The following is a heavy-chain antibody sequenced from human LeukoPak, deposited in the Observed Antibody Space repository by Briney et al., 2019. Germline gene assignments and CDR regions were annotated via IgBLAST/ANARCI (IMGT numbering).Heavy chain of an antibody. V-gene: IGHV4-59*01. D-gene: IGHD6-13*01. CDR3: VRVGGSNWYGWLDP. CDR1: GGSISDYY. CDR2: IYYSGST. J-gene: IGHJ5*02. Sequence: SETLSLTCTVSGGSISDYYLSWIRQPPGEGLQWIGYIYYSGSTNYNPLLKSRVTLSVDTSKKQFSLKLSSVTAADTALYYCVRVGGSNWYGWLDPWGQGTLVTVSS.